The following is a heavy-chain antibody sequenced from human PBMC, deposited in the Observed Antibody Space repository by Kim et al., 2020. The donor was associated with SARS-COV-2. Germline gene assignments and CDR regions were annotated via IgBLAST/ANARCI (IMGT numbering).Heavy chain of an antibody. CDR2: IYYSGST. J-gene: IGHJ5*02. D-gene: IGHD6-19*01. CDR3: ASSPGIAVAFDP. Sequence: SETLSLTCTVSGGSISSSSYYWGWIRQPPGKGLEWIGSIYYSGSTYYNPSLKSRVTISVDTSKNQFSLKLSSVTAADTAVYYCASSPGIAVAFDPWGQGTLVTVSS. V-gene: IGHV4-39*01. CDR1: GGSISSSSYY.